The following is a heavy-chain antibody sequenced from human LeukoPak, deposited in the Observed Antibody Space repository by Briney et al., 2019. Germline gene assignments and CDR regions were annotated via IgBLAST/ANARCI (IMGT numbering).Heavy chain of an antibody. CDR2: INHSGST. CDR1: GGSFSGYY. Sequence: SETLSLTCAVYGGSFSGYYWSWIRQPPGKGLEWIGEINHSGSTNYNPSLKSRVTISVDTSKNQFSLKLSSVTAADTAVYYCASFPEYGEWELDNWGQGTLVTVSS. D-gene: IGHD1-26*01. V-gene: IGHV4-34*01. CDR3: ASFPEYGEWELDN. J-gene: IGHJ4*02.